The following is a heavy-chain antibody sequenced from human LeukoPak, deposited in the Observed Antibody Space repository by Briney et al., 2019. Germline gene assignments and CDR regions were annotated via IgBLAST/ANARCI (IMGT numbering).Heavy chain of an antibody. CDR2: IYSVGNT. V-gene: IGHV3-53*01. CDR3: ARAAMVRGVDYFDS. D-gene: IGHD3-10*01. J-gene: IGHJ4*02. CDR1: GFTVSGNY. Sequence: PGGSLRLSCAASGFTVSGNYMTWVRQAPGKGLEWVSLIYSVGNTYYADSVKGRFTISRDNSKNTLCLQMNSLRAEDTAVYYCARAAMVRGVDYFDSWGQGTLVTVSS.